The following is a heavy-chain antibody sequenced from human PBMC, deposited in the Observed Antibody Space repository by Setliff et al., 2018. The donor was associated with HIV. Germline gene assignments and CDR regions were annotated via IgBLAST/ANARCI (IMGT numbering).Heavy chain of an antibody. CDR3: PRGVLYGLCEY. CDR1: GHTPRHYG. Sequence: SVKVSCKASGHTPRHYGINWIRQAPGQGLEWVGSLIPVLGEPHYAPRFQGRVTITADDSTNKAYLELSNPRFDDTATYYCPRGVLYGLCEYWGRGSLVTVSS. J-gene: IGHJ4*02. V-gene: IGHV1-69*11. CDR2: LIPVLGEP. D-gene: IGHD3-10*01.